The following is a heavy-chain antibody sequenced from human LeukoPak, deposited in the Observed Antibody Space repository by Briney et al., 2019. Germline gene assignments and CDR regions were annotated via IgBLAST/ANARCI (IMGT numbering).Heavy chain of an antibody. J-gene: IGHJ4*02. Sequence: PGGSLRLSCAASGFTVSSSYMSWVRQAPGKGLEWVSGISGSGDNTYYADSVKGRFTISRDNSKNTLYVQVNSLGTEDTAAYYCAEGSYYDSSGSFYFDYWGQGTLVTVSS. CDR3: AEGSYYDSSGSFYFDY. CDR1: GFTVSSSY. V-gene: IGHV3-23*01. CDR2: ISGSGDNT. D-gene: IGHD3-22*01.